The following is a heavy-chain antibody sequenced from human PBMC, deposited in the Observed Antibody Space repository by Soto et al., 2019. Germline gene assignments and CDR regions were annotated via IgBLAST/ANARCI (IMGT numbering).Heavy chain of an antibody. D-gene: IGHD4-17*01. Sequence: QVQLVESGGGVVQPGRSLRLSCEASGFTFSSYAMHWVRQAPGKGLEWVAVISYDGSNKYYADSVKGRFTISRDNSKNTLYLQMNSLRAEDTAVYYCAKAARTDYGDYAPYYFDYWGQGTLVTVSS. V-gene: IGHV3-30-3*01. J-gene: IGHJ4*02. CDR2: ISYDGSNK. CDR3: AKAARTDYGDYAPYYFDY. CDR1: GFTFSSYA.